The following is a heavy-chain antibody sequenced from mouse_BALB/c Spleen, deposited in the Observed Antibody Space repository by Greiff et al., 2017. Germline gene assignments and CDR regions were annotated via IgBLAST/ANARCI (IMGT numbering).Heavy chain of an antibody. CDR3: ALSTFIRYFDV. CDR1: GYTFTSYV. CDR2: INPYNDGT. D-gene: IGHD1-1*01. Sequence: EVQLQQSGPELVKPGASVKMSCKASGYTFTSYVMHWVKQKPGQGLEWIGYINPYNDGTKYNEKFKGKATLASDKSSSTAYMELSSLTSEDSAVYYCALSTFIRYFDVWGAGTTVTVSS. V-gene: IGHV1-14*01. J-gene: IGHJ1*01.